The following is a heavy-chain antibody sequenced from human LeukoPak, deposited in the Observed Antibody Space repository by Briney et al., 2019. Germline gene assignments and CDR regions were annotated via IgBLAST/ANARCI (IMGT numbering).Heavy chain of an antibody. D-gene: IGHD6-13*01. J-gene: IGHJ4*02. CDR2: MNPNSGNT. Sequence: ASVKVSCKASGYTFTSYDINWVRQATGQGLEWMGWMNPNSGNTGYAQKFQGRVTMTRNTSISTAYMELSSLRSEDTAVYYCATRYYAAAGSFDYWGQGTLVTVST. CDR1: GYTFTSYD. V-gene: IGHV1-8*01. CDR3: ATRYYAAAGSFDY.